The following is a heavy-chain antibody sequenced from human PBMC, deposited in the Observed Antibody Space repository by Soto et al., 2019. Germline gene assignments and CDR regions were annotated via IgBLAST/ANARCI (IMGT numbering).Heavy chain of an antibody. CDR2: IFHTGGT. Sequence: QVQLQESGPGLVKPSETLSLTCTVSSDSIAGENWWSWVRQPPGMGLEWIGEIFHTGGTNYNPSLKGRVTMEVDKSKNQLSLKLMSETAADTAVYYCARVFSSGSGWMYYFDFWGQGTLVSVSS. D-gene: IGHD6-25*01. CDR1: SDSIAGENW. V-gene: IGHV4-4*02. CDR3: ARVFSSGSGWMYYFDF. J-gene: IGHJ4*02.